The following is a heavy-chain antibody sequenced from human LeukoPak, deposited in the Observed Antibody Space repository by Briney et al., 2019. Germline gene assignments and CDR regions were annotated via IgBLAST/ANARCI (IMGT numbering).Heavy chain of an antibody. V-gene: IGHV4-34*01. D-gene: IGHD6-13*01. J-gene: IGHJ4*02. Sequence: SETLSLTCAVYGGSFSGYYWSWIRQPPGKGLEWIGSIYYSGSTYYNPSLKSRVTISVDTSKNQFSLKLSSVTAADTAVYYCARGGIAAARDWGQGTLVTVSS. CDR2: IYYSGST. CDR1: GGSFSGYY. CDR3: ARGGIAAARD.